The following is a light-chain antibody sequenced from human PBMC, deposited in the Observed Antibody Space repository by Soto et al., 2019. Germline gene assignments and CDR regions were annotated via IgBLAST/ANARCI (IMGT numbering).Light chain of an antibody. J-gene: IGKJ3*01. CDR2: GAS. CDR3: QQYNNWPPFT. V-gene: IGKV3-15*01. CDR1: QSVATN. Sequence: EIVVTQSPATLSVSPGERTTLSCRTSQSVATNLAWYQQKPGQAPRLLIYGASIRATGVPARFSGSGSGTEFTLTISSLQSEDFAVYHCQQYNNWPPFTFGPGTKVDFK.